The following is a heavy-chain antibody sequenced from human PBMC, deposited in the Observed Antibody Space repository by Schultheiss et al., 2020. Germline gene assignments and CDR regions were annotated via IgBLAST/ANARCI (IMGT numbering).Heavy chain of an antibody. V-gene: IGHV2-5*02. Sequence: SGPTLVKPTQTLTLTCTFSGFSLSTRGVGVGWIRQPPGKALEWLALIYWDDDKRYSPSLKNRLTVTKDASKNQVVLTVTNMQPLDAATYYCGHVDGLITGGGFSSGSYSFRPIRQPKPLFDIWGQGAKVTVSS. J-gene: IGHJ3*02. CDR2: IYWDDDK. CDR3: GHVDGLITGGGFSSGSYSFRPIRQPKPLFDI. CDR1: GFSLSTRGVG. D-gene: IGHD5-18*01.